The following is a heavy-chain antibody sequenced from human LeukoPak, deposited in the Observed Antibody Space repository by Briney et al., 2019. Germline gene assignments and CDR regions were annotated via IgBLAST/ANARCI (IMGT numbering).Heavy chain of an antibody. CDR3: AKFGADYSSSWMDY. J-gene: IGHJ4*02. D-gene: IGHD6-13*01. CDR1: GFTFSSYA. V-gene: IGHV3-30-3*02. Sequence: PGGSLRLSCAASGFTFSSYAMHWVRQAPGKGLEWVAVISYDGSNKYYADSVKGRFSISRDNAKNSLYLQMNSLRAEDTAVYYCAKFGADYSSSWMDYWGQGTLVTVSS. CDR2: ISYDGSNK.